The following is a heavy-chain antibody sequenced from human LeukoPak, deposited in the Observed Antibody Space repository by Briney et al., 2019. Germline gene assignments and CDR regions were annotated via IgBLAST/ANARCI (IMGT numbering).Heavy chain of an antibody. CDR3: AKEGGLSSGWYLDYYYGMDV. J-gene: IGHJ6*02. V-gene: IGHV3-30*18. D-gene: IGHD6-19*01. CDR2: ISYDGSNK. CDR1: GFTFSSYS. Sequence: GGSLRLSCAASGFTFSSYSMNWVRQAPGKGLEWVAVISYDGSNKHYADSVKGRFTISRDNSKNTLYLQMNSLRAEDTAVYYCAKEGGLSSGWYLDYYYGMDVWGQGTTVTVSS.